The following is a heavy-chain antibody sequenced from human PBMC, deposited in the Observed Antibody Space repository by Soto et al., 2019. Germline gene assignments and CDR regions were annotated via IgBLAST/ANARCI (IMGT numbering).Heavy chain of an antibody. CDR1: GYSFTTYW. V-gene: IGHV5-51*01. Sequence: PGESLKISCKGSGYSFTTYWIGWVRQMPGKGLEGMVIIYPGDSDTRYSPSFQGQVTISADKSINTTYPQWSSLKASDTAIYYCARQAAAGKYYYAMDVWGQGTTVTVSS. D-gene: IGHD6-13*01. CDR3: ARQAAAGKYYYAMDV. CDR2: IYPGDSDT. J-gene: IGHJ6*02.